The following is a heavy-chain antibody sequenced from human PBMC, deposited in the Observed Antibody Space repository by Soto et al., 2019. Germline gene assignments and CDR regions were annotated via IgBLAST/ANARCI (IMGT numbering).Heavy chain of an antibody. CDR1: GGSISSSSYY. Sequence: QLQLQESGPGLVKPSETLSLTCTVSGGSISSSSYYWGWIRQPPGKGLEWIGSIYYSGSTYYKPSLKSRVTISVDTSKNQFSLKLSSVTAADTAVYYCARHGSTAFGYYYYYGMDVWGQGTTVTVSS. V-gene: IGHV4-39*01. CDR3: ARHGSTAFGYYYYYGMDV. D-gene: IGHD2-2*01. CDR2: IYYSGST. J-gene: IGHJ6*02.